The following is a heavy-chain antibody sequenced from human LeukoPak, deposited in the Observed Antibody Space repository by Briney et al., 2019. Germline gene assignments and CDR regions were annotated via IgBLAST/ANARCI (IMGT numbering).Heavy chain of an antibody. V-gene: IGHV1-69*04. CDR1: GGTFSSYA. Sequence: SVKVSCKASGGTFSSYAISWVRQAPGQGLEWMGRIIPILGIANYAQKFQGRVTITADKSTSTAYMELSSLRSEDTAVYYCASGHDYGGKDSGYFDYWGQGTLVTVSS. J-gene: IGHJ4*02. D-gene: IGHD4-23*01. CDR3: ASGHDYGGKDSGYFDY. CDR2: IIPILGIA.